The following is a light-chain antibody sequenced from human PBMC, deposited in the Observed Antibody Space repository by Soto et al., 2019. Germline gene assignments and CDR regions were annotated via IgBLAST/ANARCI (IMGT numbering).Light chain of an antibody. CDR2: ETS. CDR3: QQYGTSPRT. CDR1: QSAGNF. V-gene: IGKV3-20*01. Sequence: EIVMTQSPATLSVSPGETASLSCRASQSAGNFLAWYQQKPGQAPRLLIYETSSRATGIPDRFSGSGSQTDFTLTISRLEPEDFAVYYCQQYGTSPRTFGQGTKVDIK. J-gene: IGKJ1*01.